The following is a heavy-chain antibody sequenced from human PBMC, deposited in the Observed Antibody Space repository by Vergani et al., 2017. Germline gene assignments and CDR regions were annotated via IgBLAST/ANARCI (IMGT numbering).Heavy chain of an antibody. CDR2: INHSGST. D-gene: IGHD4-17*01. CDR3: ARAESTVNYYYYYMDV. CDR1: GGSFSGYY. J-gene: IGHJ6*03. Sequence: QVQLQQWGAGLLKPSETLSLTCAVYGGSFSGYYWSWIRQPPGKGLEWIGEINHSGSTNYNPSLKSRVTISVDTSKNQFSLKLSSVTAADTAVYYCARAESTVNYYYYYMDVWGKGTTVTVSS. V-gene: IGHV4-34*01.